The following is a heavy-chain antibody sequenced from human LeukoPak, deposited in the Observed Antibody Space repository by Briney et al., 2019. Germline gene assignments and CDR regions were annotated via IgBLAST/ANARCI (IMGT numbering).Heavy chain of an antibody. CDR2: ISSSGVTI. V-gene: IGHV3-48*01. CDR3: AKEPSPYYYHSSGYYGYFDY. D-gene: IGHD3-22*01. J-gene: IGHJ4*02. CDR1: GFTFTNHG. Sequence: GGSLRLSCAASGFTFTNHGMNWVRQALGKGLEWISYISSSGVTIYYADSLKGRFTISRDNAEKSVHLQMNSLRAEDTAIYYCAKEPSPYYYHSSGYYGYFDYWGQGTLVTVSS.